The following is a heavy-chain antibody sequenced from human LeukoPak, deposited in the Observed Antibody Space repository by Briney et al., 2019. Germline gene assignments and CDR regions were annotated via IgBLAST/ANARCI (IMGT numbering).Heavy chain of an antibody. Sequence: GRSLRLSCAASGFTFDDYAMHWVRQAPGKGLEWVSGTSWNSGSIGYADSVRGRFTISRDNAKNSLYLQMNSLRPEDTALYYCAKDIYSSNWYYFDSWGQGTLVTVSS. V-gene: IGHV3-9*01. CDR1: GFTFDDYA. J-gene: IGHJ4*02. CDR3: AKDIYSSNWYYFDS. CDR2: TSWNSGSI. D-gene: IGHD6-13*01.